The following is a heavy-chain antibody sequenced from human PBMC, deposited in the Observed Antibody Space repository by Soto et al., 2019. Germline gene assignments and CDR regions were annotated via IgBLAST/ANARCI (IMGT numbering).Heavy chain of an antibody. Sequence: EVQLVESGGGSVQPGGSLRLSCAASGFTFSSYWMHWVRQAPGKGLVWVSRIKSDGSGTSYADYVKGRLTISRDNAKNTLYLQMNSLRAEDTAVYYCARGDGDYYDGNGYLGRHWGQGTLVTVSS. V-gene: IGHV3-74*01. CDR2: IKSDGSGT. CDR1: GFTFSSYW. D-gene: IGHD3-22*01. J-gene: IGHJ4*02. CDR3: ARGDGDYYDGNGYLGRH.